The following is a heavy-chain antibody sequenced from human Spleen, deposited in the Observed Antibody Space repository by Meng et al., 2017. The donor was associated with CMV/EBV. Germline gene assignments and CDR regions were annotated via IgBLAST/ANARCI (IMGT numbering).Heavy chain of an antibody. CDR3: ARGVGGIVIY. D-gene: IGHD2-15*01. V-gene: IGHV4-34*01. J-gene: IGHJ4*02. CDR2: INHSGST. Sequence: QVQLQQWGAGLLKPSXTLSLTCAVYGGSFSGYYWSWIRQPPGKGLEWIGEINHSGSTNYNPSLKSRVTISVDTSKNQFSLKLSSVTAADTAVYYCARGVGGIVIYWGQGTLVTVSS. CDR1: GGSFSGYY.